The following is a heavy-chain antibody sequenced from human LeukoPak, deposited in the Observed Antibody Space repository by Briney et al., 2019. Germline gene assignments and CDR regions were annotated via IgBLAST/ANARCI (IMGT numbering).Heavy chain of an antibody. J-gene: IGHJ4*01. CDR1: GGSSSTYH. V-gene: IGHV4-4*07. CDR2: IHTSGST. CDR3: AGRGLSTGWTFDY. D-gene: IGHD6-19*01. Sequence: KPSETLSLTRSVSGGSSSTYHWSWLRQPAGKGLEWIAQIHTSGSTNFNPSLKSRVSISMDTPNNQFSLMISSVTAADTAIYYCAGRGLSTGWTFDYWGHGTLVTVSS.